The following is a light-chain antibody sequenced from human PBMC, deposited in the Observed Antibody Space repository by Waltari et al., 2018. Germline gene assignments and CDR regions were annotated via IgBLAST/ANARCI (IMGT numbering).Light chain of an antibody. CDR3: CSFTSRSTWV. CDR1: SSDVGGYNY. J-gene: IGLJ3*02. CDR2: NVS. V-gene: IGLV2-14*01. Sequence: QSALTQPASVSGSPGQSITISCTGTSSDVGGYNYVSWYQQHPGKVPKLLIFNVSNRPSGVSNRFSGSKSGNTASLTISGLQAHDESDYYCCSFTSRSTWVFGGGTKLTVL.